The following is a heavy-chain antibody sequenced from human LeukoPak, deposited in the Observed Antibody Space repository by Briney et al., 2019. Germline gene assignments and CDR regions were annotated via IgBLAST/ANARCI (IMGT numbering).Heavy chain of an antibody. CDR2: IYSGCST. D-gene: IGHD6-13*01. CDR3: ARGFASSSWTLDY. V-gene: IGHV3-53*01. CDR1: GFTVSSNY. J-gene: IGHJ4*02. Sequence: GGSLRLSCAASGFTVSSNYMSWVRQAPGKGLEWGSVIYSGCSTYYADSVKGRFTISRANSKNTLYLKMNSLRAEGTAVYYCARGFASSSWTLDYWGQGTLVTVSS.